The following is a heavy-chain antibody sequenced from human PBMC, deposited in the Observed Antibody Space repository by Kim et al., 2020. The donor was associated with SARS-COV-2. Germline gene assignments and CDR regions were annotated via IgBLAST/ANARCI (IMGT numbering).Heavy chain of an antibody. J-gene: IGHJ4*02. Sequence: DSVKGRFTISRDQSKNTLYVEMTSLTAEDTALYYCAKAQIGKKWVRPDFDSWGRGTLVTVSS. V-gene: IGHV3-23*01. D-gene: IGHD1-26*01. CDR3: AKAQIGKKWVRPDFDS.